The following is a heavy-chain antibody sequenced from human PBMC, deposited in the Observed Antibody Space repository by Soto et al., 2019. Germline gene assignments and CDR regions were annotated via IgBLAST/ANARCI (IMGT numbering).Heavy chain of an antibody. V-gene: IGHV4-34*01. CDR3: ARKDPGLRFLEWLLLDY. Sequence: QVQLQQWGAGLLKPSETLSLTCAVYGGSFSGYYWSWIRQPPGKGREWIGEINHGGSTNYNPSLKSRVTISVDTSKNQFSLKLSSVTAADTAVYYCARKDPGLRFLEWLLLDYWGQGTLVTVSS. CDR1: GGSFSGYY. J-gene: IGHJ4*02. D-gene: IGHD3-3*01. CDR2: INHGGST.